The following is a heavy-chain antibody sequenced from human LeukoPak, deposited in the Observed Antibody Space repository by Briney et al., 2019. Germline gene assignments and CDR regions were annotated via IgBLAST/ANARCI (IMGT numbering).Heavy chain of an antibody. V-gene: IGHV3-11*01. CDR3: ARDRIPPYYYYYYGMDV. CDR2: ISSSGSTI. Sequence: GGSLRLSCAASGFTFSDYYMSWIRQAPGKGLEWVSYISSSGSTIYYADSVKGRFTISRDNAKNSLYLQMNSLRAEDTAVYYCARDRIPPYYYYYYGMDVWGQGTTATVSS. J-gene: IGHJ6*02. CDR1: GFTFSDYY.